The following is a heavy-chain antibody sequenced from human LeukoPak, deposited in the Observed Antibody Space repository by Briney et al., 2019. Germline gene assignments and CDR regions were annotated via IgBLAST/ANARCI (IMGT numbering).Heavy chain of an antibody. CDR1: GGSISSYY. Sequence: ASETLSLTCTVSGGSISSYYWSWIRQPPGKGLEWIGYIYYSGSTNYNPSLKSRVTISVDTSKNQFSLKLSSVTAADTAVYYCARALRLNWFDPWGQGTLVTVSS. CDR3: ARALRLNWFDP. D-gene: IGHD3-16*01. CDR2: IYYSGST. J-gene: IGHJ5*02. V-gene: IGHV4-59*01.